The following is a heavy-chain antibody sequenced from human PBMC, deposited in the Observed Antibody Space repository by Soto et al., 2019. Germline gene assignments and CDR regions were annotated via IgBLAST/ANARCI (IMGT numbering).Heavy chain of an antibody. CDR2: IDPGDSDT. J-gene: IGHJ6*02. CDR1: GYRFTNYW. CDR3: AARVGSSPLYYYGVDV. V-gene: IGHV5-51*01. D-gene: IGHD3-10*01. Sequence: PGESLKISCKGSGYRFTNYWIGWVRQMPGKGLEWMGIIDPGDSDTRYSPSFQGQVTISVDKSISTAYLQWSSLKASDTAMYYCAARVGSSPLYYYGVDVWGQGITVTVSS.